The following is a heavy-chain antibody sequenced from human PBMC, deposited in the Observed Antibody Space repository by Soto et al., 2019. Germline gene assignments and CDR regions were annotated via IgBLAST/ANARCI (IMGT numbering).Heavy chain of an antibody. Sequence: NGSCKASGYTNTIDLGSRGRQTHEQGLEWMGWISAYNGNTNYAQKLQGRVTMTTDTSTSTAYMELRSLRSDDTAVYYCVRDIHYYGSGIYYVFVYWGQGALVTV. J-gene: IGHJ4*02. CDR1: GYTNTIDL. D-gene: IGHD3-10*01. CDR3: VRDIHYYGSGIYYVFVY. V-gene: IGHV1-18*01. CDR2: ISAYNGNT.